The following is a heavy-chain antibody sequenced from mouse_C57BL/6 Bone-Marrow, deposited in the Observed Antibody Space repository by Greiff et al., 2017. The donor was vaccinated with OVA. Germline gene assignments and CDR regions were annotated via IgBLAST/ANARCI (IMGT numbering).Heavy chain of an antibody. Sequence: LQESGAELVRPGASVKMSCKASGYTFTSYNMHWVKQTPRQGLEWIGAIYPGNGDTSYNQKFKGKATLTVDKSSSTAYMQLSSLTSEDSAVYFCARCPYYSNRYWYFDVWGTGTTVTVSS. CDR1: GYTFTSYN. D-gene: IGHD2-5*01. V-gene: IGHV1-12*01. J-gene: IGHJ1*03. CDR3: ARCPYYSNRYWYFDV. CDR2: IYPGNGDT.